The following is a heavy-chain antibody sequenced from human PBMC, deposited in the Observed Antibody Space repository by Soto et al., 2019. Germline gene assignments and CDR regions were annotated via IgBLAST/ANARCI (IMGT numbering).Heavy chain of an antibody. Sequence: QVQLQESGPGLVRPSQTLSLTFTVSCVSINSGDSYCNWIRQHPENGLEWIGYINYRGTTFYNPYLKSRIFISADTSENQFSLKLNSVSAADTAVYSCVREAPGVAPYWGQGKLVTVSS. D-gene: IGHD2-2*01. V-gene: IGHV4-31*03. CDR1: CVSINSGDSY. J-gene: IGHJ4*02. CDR3: VREAPGVAPY. CDR2: INYRGTT.